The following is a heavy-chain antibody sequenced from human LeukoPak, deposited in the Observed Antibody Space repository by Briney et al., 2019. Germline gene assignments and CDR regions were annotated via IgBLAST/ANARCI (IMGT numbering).Heavy chain of an antibody. CDR2: IIGDGSST. J-gene: IGHJ4*02. V-gene: IGHV3-74*01. Sequence: PGGSLRLSCAASEFTFSNYWMHWVRQAPGKGLVWVSWIIGDGSSTRYADSVKGRFTISRDNAKNTLYLQVNSLRAEDTAVYYCARSNWPYYFDYWGQGALVTVSS. CDR3: ARSNWPYYFDY. D-gene: IGHD1-1*01. CDR1: EFTFSNYW.